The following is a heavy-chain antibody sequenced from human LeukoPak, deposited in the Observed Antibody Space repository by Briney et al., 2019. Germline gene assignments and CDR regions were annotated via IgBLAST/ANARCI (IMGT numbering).Heavy chain of an antibody. Sequence: ASVNVSCKASGYTFTNYYMNWVRPAAGQGLEWMGIINPSGGGTSYAQKFQGRVTVTRDTSTSTVYMELSSLRSEDTAMYYCAREGEIGYDLPDYWGQGTLVTVSS. D-gene: IGHD5-12*01. CDR1: GYTFTNYY. J-gene: IGHJ4*02. CDR3: AREGEIGYDLPDY. V-gene: IGHV1-46*01. CDR2: INPSGGGT.